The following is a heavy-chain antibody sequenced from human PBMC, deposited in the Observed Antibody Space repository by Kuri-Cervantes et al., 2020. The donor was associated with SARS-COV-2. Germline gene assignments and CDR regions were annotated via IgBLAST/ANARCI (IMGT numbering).Heavy chain of an antibody. J-gene: IGHJ6*02. V-gene: IGHV1-69*06. CDR3: ARAKNDYNLVYYGMDV. CDR1: GGTFSSYA. Sequence: SVKVSCKASGGTFSSYAISWVRQAPGQGLEWMGGIIPIFGTANYAQKFQGRVTITADKSTSTAYMELSSLRSEDTAVYYCARAKNDYNLVYYGMDVWGQGTTVTVSS. CDR2: IIPIFGTA. D-gene: IGHD5-24*01.